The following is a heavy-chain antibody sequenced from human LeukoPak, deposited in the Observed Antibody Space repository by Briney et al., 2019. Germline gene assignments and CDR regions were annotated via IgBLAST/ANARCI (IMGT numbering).Heavy chain of an antibody. D-gene: IGHD6-13*01. Sequence: GGSLRLSCAASGFTFSPSWMHWVRQGPGKGLEWVSRIKGDGTYKNYADSVKGRFTISRDNAKNSLYLQMNSLRAEDTAVYYCARELAGSSWFYFDSWGQGTLVTVSS. CDR2: IKGDGTYK. J-gene: IGHJ4*02. CDR1: GFTFSPSW. V-gene: IGHV3-74*01. CDR3: ARELAGSSWFYFDS.